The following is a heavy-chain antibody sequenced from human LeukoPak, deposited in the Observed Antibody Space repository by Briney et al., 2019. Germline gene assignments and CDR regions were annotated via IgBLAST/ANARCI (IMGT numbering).Heavy chain of an antibody. J-gene: IGHJ4*02. CDR3: ARDEPYYYYFDY. D-gene: IGHD3-10*01. Sequence: SVKVSCKASRGTFSSYAISWVRQAPGQGLEWMGRIIPIFGTANYAQKFQGRVTITTDESTSTAYMELSSLRSEDTAVYYCARDEPYYYYFDYWGQGTLVTVPS. CDR2: IIPIFGTA. CDR1: RGTFSSYA. V-gene: IGHV1-69*05.